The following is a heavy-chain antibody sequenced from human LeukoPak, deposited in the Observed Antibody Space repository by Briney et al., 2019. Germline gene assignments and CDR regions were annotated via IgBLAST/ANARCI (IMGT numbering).Heavy chain of an antibody. V-gene: IGHV4-31*03. CDR1: GGSISSGGYY. CDR2: IYYSGST. D-gene: IGHD3-22*01. J-gene: IGHJ6*02. CDR3: ARGSTEVVVKMDV. Sequence: PSETLSLTCTVSGGSISSGGYYWSWIRQHPGKGLEWIGYIYYSGSTYYNPSLKSRVTISVDTSKNQFSQKLSSVTAADTAVYYCARGSTEVVVKMDVWGQGTTVTVSS.